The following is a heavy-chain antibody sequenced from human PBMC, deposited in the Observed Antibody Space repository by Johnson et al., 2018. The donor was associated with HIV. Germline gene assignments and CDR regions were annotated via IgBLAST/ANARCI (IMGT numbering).Heavy chain of an antibody. CDR2: ISGGST. CDR3: ARFRDPYYDSSGYSRNDAFDI. D-gene: IGHD3-22*01. CDR1: GFTFDDYG. Sequence: EKLVESGGGLVQPGRSLRLSCAASGFTFDDYGMHWVRQVPGKGLEWVSGISGGSTYYADSRKGRFTISRDNSKNTLHLQMNSLSAEDTAVDYCARFRDPYYDSSGYSRNDAFDIWGQGTMVTVSS. V-gene: IGHV3-38-3*01. J-gene: IGHJ3*02.